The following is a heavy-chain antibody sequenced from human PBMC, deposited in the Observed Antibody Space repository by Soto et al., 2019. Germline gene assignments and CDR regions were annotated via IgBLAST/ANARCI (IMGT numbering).Heavy chain of an antibody. CDR1: VGTFGTSA. Sequence: QVQLVQSGAEVKKPGSSVNVSCKASVGTFGTSAINWVRQAPGQGLEWMGAFIPLFSSTNYAQQFQDSVTIPVDESTATAYMELTSLSSEDTAVYYCAREGDYNFDYYSGMDVWGQGTTVIVSS. D-gene: IGHD4-17*01. V-gene: IGHV1-69*01. CDR2: FIPLFSST. J-gene: IGHJ6*02. CDR3: AREGDYNFDYYSGMDV.